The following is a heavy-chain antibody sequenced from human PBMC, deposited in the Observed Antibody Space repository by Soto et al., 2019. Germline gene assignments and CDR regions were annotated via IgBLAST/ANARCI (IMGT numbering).Heavy chain of an antibody. CDR1: GFTFSSYG. Sequence: GGSLRLSCAASGFTFSSYGMHWVRQAPGKGLEWVALIWFDGSDKYYTESVKGRFTISRDNSKSTLYLQMNSLRAEDTAVYYCARLYCSASSCYSVGAFDIRGQGTMVTVS. CDR2: IWFDGSDK. V-gene: IGHV3-33*01. CDR3: ARLYCSASSCYSVGAFDI. D-gene: IGHD2-15*01. J-gene: IGHJ3*02.